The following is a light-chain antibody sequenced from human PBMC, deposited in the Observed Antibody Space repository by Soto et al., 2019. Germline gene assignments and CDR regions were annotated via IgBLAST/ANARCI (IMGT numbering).Light chain of an antibody. CDR1: QSVRSN. Sequence: EIVRPQSQDTLSVSPGERATLSGRAIQSVRSNLAWYQQKPGQAPTLLLYGASTRATGIPARFSGSGSGTDFTLTIINLQAEDVAVYYCQKFYSSPRTFGQGQGGY. J-gene: IGKJ1*01. V-gene: IGKV3-15*01. CDR2: GAS. CDR3: QKFYSSPRT.